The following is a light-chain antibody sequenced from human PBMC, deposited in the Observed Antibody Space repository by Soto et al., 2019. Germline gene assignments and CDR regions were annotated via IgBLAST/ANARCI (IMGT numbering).Light chain of an antibody. CDR3: QQYYSYPPIT. J-gene: IGKJ5*01. Sequence: AIRMNQSPSSLSASTGDRVTITCRASQGISSYLAWYQQKPGKAPKLLIYAASTLQSGVPSRFSGSGSGTDFTLTISCLQSEDFATYYCQQYYSYPPITFGQGTRLEIK. CDR2: AAS. CDR1: QGISSY. V-gene: IGKV1-8*01.